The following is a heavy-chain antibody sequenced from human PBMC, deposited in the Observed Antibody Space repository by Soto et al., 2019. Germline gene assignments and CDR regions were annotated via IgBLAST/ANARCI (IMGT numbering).Heavy chain of an antibody. J-gene: IGHJ4*02. V-gene: IGHV4-61*02. CDR1: GGSVTSDEDY. CDR3: ARYYWSLRYLDL. Sequence: SETLSLTCSVSGGSVTSDEDYWSWIRQPAGKGLEWIGRIDSAGTTDYNPSLKSRVTMSVDTSNNQVSLKLTSVTAADTAVYYCARYYWSLRYLDLWGQGTPVTVSS. D-gene: IGHD3-10*01. CDR2: IDSAGTT.